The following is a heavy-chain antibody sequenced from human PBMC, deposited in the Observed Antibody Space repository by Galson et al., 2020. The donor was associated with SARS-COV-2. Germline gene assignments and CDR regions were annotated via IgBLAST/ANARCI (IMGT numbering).Heavy chain of an antibody. V-gene: IGHV4-39*01. Sequence: ASETLSLTCFVSGGSINTENHYWAWIRQSPGKGLEWLATTHYSGSTFYNPSLKSRGTISVDTSKNQFSLKLRSVTAADSAVYYCATSGGYPIEISSFWGQGTVVAVSS. D-gene: IGHD5-12*01. J-gene: IGHJ3*01. CDR1: GGSINTENHY. CDR3: ATSGGYPIEISSF. CDR2: THYSGST.